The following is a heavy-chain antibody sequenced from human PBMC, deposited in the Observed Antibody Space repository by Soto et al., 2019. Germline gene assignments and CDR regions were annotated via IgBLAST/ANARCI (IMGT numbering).Heavy chain of an antibody. CDR3: AKDFNYYGSGSYFWCDY. D-gene: IGHD3-10*01. J-gene: IGHJ4*02. Sequence: GGSLRLSCAASGFTFSSYAMSWVRQAPGKGLEWVSAISGSGGSTYYADSVKGRFTISRDNSKNTLYLQMNSLRAEDTAVYYCAKDFNYYGSGSYFWCDYWGQGTLVTVSS. V-gene: IGHV3-23*01. CDR1: GFTFSSYA. CDR2: ISGSGGST.